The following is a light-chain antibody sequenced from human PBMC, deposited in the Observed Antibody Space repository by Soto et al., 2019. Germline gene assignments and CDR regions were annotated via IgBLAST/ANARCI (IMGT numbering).Light chain of an antibody. CDR2: ENN. V-gene: IGLV1-51*02. CDR1: SSNTGNNY. Sequence: QSALTQPPSVSAAPGQKVTISCSGSSSNTGNNYVSWYQQLPGTAPKLLIYENNKRPSGIPDRFSGSKSGTSATLGITGLQTGDEADYYCGTWDSSLSAYVFGTGTKVTVL. CDR3: GTWDSSLSAYV. J-gene: IGLJ1*01.